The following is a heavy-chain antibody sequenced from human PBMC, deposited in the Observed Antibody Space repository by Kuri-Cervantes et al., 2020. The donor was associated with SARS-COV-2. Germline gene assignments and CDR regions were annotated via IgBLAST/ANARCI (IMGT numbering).Heavy chain of an antibody. CDR1: GFTFSDYY. CDR3: ARDSCSSTSCYTVFFFDY. J-gene: IGHJ4*02. V-gene: IGHV3-11*04. CDR2: ISSSGTTT. Sequence: GGSLRLSCAASGFTFSDYYMHWIRQAPGKGLEWVSYISSSGTTTYYADSVKGRFTISRDNSKNTLYLQMNSLRAEDTAVYYCARDSCSSTSCYTVFFFDYWGQGTLVTVSS. D-gene: IGHD2-2*02.